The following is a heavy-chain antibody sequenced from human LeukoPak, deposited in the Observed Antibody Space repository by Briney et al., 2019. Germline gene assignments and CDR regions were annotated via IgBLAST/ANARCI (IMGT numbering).Heavy chain of an antibody. J-gene: IGHJ4*02. D-gene: IGHD4-23*01. CDR2: INPNSGGT. Sequence: ASVKVSCKASGYTFTGYYMHWVRQAPGPGLEWMGWINPNSGGTNYAQKFQGRVTMTRDTSISSAYMELSRLRSDDTAVYYCARDGLVRGPWGSRNSYYFDYWGQGTLVTVSS. V-gene: IGHV1-2*02. CDR1: GYTFTGYY. CDR3: ARDGLVRGPWGSRNSYYFDY.